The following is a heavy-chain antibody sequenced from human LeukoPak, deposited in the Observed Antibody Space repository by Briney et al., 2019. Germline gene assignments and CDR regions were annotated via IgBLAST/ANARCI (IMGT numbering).Heavy chain of an antibody. CDR1: GFTFSSYG. D-gene: IGHD3-10*01. CDR2: ISYDGSNK. Sequence: GGSLRLSCAASGFTFSSYGMHWVRQAPGKGLEWVAVISYDGSNKYYADSVKGRFTISRDNSKNTPYLQMNSLRAEDTAVYYCAKDYNYGYGYYFDYWGQGTLVTVSS. CDR3: AKDYNYGYGYYFDY. J-gene: IGHJ4*02. V-gene: IGHV3-30*18.